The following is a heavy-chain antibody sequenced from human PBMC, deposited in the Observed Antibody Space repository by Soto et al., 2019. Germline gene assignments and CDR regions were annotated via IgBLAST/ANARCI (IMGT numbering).Heavy chain of an antibody. CDR1: GGTISSGGYY. D-gene: IGHD5-18*01. CDR2: IYYSGST. Sequence: SETLSLTCTVSGGTISSGGYYWSWIRQYPGKGLEWIGYIYYSGSTYYNPSLKSRVTISVDTSKNQFSLKLSSVTAADTAVYYCASGVIGDTAMVTAFDYWGQGTLVTVSS. CDR3: ASGVIGDTAMVTAFDY. V-gene: IGHV4-31*03. J-gene: IGHJ4*02.